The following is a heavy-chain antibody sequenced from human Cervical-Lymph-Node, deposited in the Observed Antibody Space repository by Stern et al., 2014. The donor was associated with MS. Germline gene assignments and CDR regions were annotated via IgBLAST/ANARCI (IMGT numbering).Heavy chain of an antibody. V-gene: IGHV5-51*01. CDR1: GYTFTSYW. CDR3: ARQRYFDY. Sequence: EVQLVESGAEVKRPGESLKISCQASGYTFTSYWIGWVRQMPGKGLECIAIIVPGGSDIRDSPSFQGQVTISANKSSSTAYWQWNNLKASDTAIYYCARQRYFDYWGQGTLVTVSS. CDR2: IVPGGSDI. J-gene: IGHJ4*02.